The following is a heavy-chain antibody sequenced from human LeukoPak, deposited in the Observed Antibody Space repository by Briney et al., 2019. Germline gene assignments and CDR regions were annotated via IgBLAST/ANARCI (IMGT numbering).Heavy chain of an antibody. Sequence: SETLALTCTVSGGSISSYYWSWIRQPAGKGLEWIGRIYTSGSTNYNPSLKSRVTMSVDTSKNQFSLKLSSVTAADTAVYYCARDPGAAAESGAFYSCGQGTMVTVSS. V-gene: IGHV4-4*07. CDR1: GGSISSYY. CDR3: ARDPGAAAESGAFYS. J-gene: IGHJ3*02. D-gene: IGHD6-13*01. CDR2: IYTSGST.